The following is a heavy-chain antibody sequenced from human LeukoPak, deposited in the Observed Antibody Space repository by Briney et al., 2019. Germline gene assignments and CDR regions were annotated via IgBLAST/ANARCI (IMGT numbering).Heavy chain of an antibody. CDR1: GFTFSSYW. D-gene: IGHD6-19*01. CDR3: ARPDRSDWYNLVDS. V-gene: IGHV3-74*01. CDR2: TSSDGSST. Sequence: TGGSLRLSCAASGFTFSSYWMHWVRQAPGKGLVWVSRTSSDGSSTTYADSVKGRFTVSRDNAKNTLYLQMNSLRAEDTAVYYCARPDRSDWYNLVDSWGQGTLVTVSS. J-gene: IGHJ4*02.